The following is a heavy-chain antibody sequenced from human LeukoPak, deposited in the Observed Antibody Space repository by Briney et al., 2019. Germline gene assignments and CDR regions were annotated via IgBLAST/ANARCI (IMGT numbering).Heavy chain of an antibody. CDR3: ARGDDSGYYDYFDY. D-gene: IGHD3-22*01. CDR1: GFTVSSNC. J-gene: IGHJ4*02. Sequence: GGSLRLSCAASGFTVSSNCMSWVRQAPGKGLEWVSLICSGGNTYYAASVKGRFTISRDFSKNTVFLHMNSLRAEDTAMYYCARGDDSGYYDYFDYWGQGALVTVSS. CDR2: ICSGGNT. V-gene: IGHV3-53*01.